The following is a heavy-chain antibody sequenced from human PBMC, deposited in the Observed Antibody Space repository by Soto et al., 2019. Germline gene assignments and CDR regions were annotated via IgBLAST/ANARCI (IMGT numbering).Heavy chain of an antibody. V-gene: IGHV1-8*01. CDR2: MNPNSGNT. J-gene: IGHJ6*03. CDR1: GYTFTSYD. CDR3: ARGNAIRQWLVRDYYYYYMDV. D-gene: IGHD6-19*01. Sequence: ASVKVSCKASGYTFTSYDINWVRQATGQGLEWMGWMNPNSGNTGYAQKFQGRVTMTRNTSISTAYMELSSLRSEDTAVYYCARGNAIRQWLVRDYYYYYMDVRGKGTTVTVSS.